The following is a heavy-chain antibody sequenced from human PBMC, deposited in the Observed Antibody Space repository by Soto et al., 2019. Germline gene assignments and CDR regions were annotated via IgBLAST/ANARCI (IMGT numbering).Heavy chain of an antibody. J-gene: IGHJ4*02. Sequence: WTWIRQPPEKGLEWIGEINHSGRTNYNPSLKSRVTISVDTSKNQFSLKLTSVTAADAAIYYCARGLRNWNYEGGLHYWCQGTLVTVSS. D-gene: IGHD1-7*01. V-gene: IGHV4-34*01. CDR2: INHSGRT. CDR3: ARGLRNWNYEGGLHY.